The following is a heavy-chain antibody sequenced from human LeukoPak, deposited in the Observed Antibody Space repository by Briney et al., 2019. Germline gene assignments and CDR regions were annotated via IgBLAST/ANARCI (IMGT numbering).Heavy chain of an antibody. J-gene: IGHJ5*02. V-gene: IGHV1-69*13. D-gene: IGHD3-3*01. CDR1: GGTFSSYA. CDR2: IIPIFGTA. CDR3: ARDRAPVLRFLEWPYNWFDP. Sequence: VASVKVSCKASGGTFSSYAISWVRQAPGQGLEWMGGIIPIFGTANYAQKFQGRVMITADESTSTAYMELSSLRSEDTAVYYCARDRAPVLRFLEWPYNWFDPWGQGTLVTVSS.